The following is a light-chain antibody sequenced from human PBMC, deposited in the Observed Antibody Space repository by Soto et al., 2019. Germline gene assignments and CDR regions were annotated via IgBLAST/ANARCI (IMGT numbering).Light chain of an antibody. J-gene: IGLJ2*01. Sequence: QSALTQPASVSGSPGQSITISCTGTSSDVGGFNYVSWYQQQPGKAPKLIIYEVSNRPSGVSNRFSGSKSGNTASLTISGLQAEDESDYYCSSYTTISTVVFGGGTKLTVL. CDR2: EVS. CDR3: SSYTTISTVV. CDR1: SSDVGGFNY. V-gene: IGLV2-14*01.